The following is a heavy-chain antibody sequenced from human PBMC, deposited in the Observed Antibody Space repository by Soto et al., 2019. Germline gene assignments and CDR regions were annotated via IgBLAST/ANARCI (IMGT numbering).Heavy chain of an antibody. CDR3: AKPSGLATAGSAFDY. J-gene: IGHJ4*02. D-gene: IGHD6-13*01. CDR2: IGGGGRTT. CDR1: GFTFTNYA. Sequence: LRLSCAASGFTFTNYAMSWVRQAPGKVLEWVSKIGGGGRTTYYADSVKGRFTISRDNSKNTLYLQMNSLRAEDTAVYYCAKPSGLATAGSAFDYWGQGTLVTVSS. V-gene: IGHV3-23*01.